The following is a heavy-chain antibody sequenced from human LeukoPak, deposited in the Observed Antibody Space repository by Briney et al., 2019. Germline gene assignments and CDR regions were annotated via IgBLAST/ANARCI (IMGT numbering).Heavy chain of an antibody. CDR1: GGSLSSGDYN. Sequence: PSQTLSLTCTVSGGSLSSGDYNWSWIRQPPGKGLEWIGYIYNSGSTYYNPSLKSRVTISVDTSKNQFSLRLSSVTAADTAVYYCARAGLLHPIAATGLDYWGQGTLVIVSS. J-gene: IGHJ4*02. D-gene: IGHD6-13*01. CDR2: IYNSGST. V-gene: IGHV4-30-4*01. CDR3: ARAGLLHPIAATGLDY.